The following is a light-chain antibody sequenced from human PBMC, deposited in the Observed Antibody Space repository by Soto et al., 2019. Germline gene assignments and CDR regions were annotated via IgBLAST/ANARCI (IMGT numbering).Light chain of an antibody. CDR1: QSISSW. Sequence: IRMTKSPSTLSASVGDRVTITCRASQSISSWLAWYQQKPGKAPNLLIYDAASLEAGVPSRFSGSGTGTEFTLTINSLQPTDFATYYCQQYNSYPWTFGQGTKVDIK. CDR2: DAA. CDR3: QQYNSYPWT. V-gene: IGKV1-5*01. J-gene: IGKJ1*01.